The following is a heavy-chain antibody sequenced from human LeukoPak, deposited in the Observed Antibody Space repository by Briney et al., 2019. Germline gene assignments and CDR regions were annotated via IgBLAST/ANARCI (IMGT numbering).Heavy chain of an antibody. D-gene: IGHD2-2*01. CDR1: GDSVSSNSVT. V-gene: IGHV6-1*01. Sequence: SQTLTLACAISGDSVSSNSVTWNWIRQSPSRGLEWLGRTYYRSTWYNDYAVSVRGRITVNPDTSKNQFSLHLNSVTPEDTAVYYCARRLTQYDCFDPWGQGILVTVSS. CDR3: ARRLTQYDCFDP. CDR2: TYYRSTWYN. J-gene: IGHJ5*02.